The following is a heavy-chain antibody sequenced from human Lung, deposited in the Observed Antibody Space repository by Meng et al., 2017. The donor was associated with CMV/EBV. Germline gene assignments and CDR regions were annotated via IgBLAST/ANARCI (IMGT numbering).Heavy chain of an antibody. CDR1: GFTFSGSA. D-gene: IGHD6-13*01. J-gene: IGHJ4*02. Sequence: GESXKISXAASGFTFSGSAIHWVRQASGKGLEWVGRIKTKADNYATAYAASLKGRFTISRDDSQNTAYLQMNSLKTEDTAVYYCTRVTAADTSFDCWGQGTLVTVSS. V-gene: IGHV3-73*01. CDR2: IKTKADNYAT. CDR3: TRVTAADTSFDC.